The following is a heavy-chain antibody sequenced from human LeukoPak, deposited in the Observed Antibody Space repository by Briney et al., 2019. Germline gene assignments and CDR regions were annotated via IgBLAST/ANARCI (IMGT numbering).Heavy chain of an antibody. CDR2: MNPNSGNT. D-gene: IGHD3-3*01. J-gene: IGHJ6*02. V-gene: IGHV1-8*01. Sequence: ASVKVSCKASGYTFTSYDINWVRQATGQGLEWMGWMNPNSGNTGYAQKFQGRVTMTGNTSISTAYMELSSLRSEDTAVYYCARDFWSGYYTWHYYYYGMDVRGQGTTVTVSS. CDR1: GYTFTSYD. CDR3: ARDFWSGYYTWHYYYYGMDV.